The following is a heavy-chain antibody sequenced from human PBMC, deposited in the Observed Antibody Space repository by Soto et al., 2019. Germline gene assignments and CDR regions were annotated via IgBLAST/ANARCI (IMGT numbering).Heavy chain of an antibody. V-gene: IGHV1-69*06. CDR2: IIPIFGTA. CDR1: GGTFSSYA. J-gene: IGHJ4*02. D-gene: IGHD6-19*01. Sequence: GASVKVSCKASGGTFSSYAISWVRQAPGQGLEWMGGIIPIFGTANYAQKFQGRVTITADKSTSTAYMELSSLRSDDTAVFYCATAHNSGWYFFDYWGPGTLVTVSS. CDR3: ATAHNSGWYFFDY.